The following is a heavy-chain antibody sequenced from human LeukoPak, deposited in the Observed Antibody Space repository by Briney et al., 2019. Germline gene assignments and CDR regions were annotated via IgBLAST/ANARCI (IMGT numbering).Heavy chain of an antibody. V-gene: IGHV1-8*01. CDR2: INANSGNS. CDR3: ARGDYCTGKSDALDI. J-gene: IGHJ3*02. Sequence: ASVKVSCNTSGYTFTRYDNNWQRQATGQGIEWMGRINANSGNSAYAPKFHGRVAMTSNFSISTAYMELSRLTSEDTVMYFGARGDYCTGKSDALDIWGQGTMVTVSS. CDR1: GYTFTRYD. D-gene: IGHD3-16*01.